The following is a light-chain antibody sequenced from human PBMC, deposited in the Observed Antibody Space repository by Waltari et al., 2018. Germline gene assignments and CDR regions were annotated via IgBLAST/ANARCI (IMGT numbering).Light chain of an antibody. Sequence: DIVMTQSPDSLAVSLAERATINCKSSQSVLYTSNNNNYLTWYQQKPGQPPKLLIYWASTRESGVPDRFSGSASGTDFTLTISSLQAEDVAVYYCQQYYSAPYTFGEGTKLEIK. CDR2: WAS. J-gene: IGKJ2*01. CDR1: QSVLYTSNNNNY. CDR3: QQYYSAPYT. V-gene: IGKV4-1*01.